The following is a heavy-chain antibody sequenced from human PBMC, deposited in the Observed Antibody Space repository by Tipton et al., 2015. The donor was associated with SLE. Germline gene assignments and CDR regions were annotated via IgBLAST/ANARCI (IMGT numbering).Heavy chain of an antibody. CDR2: IYTDGST. J-gene: IGHJ4*02. CDR1: GVSISSGSCY. D-gene: IGHD3-22*01. CDR3: ASKYFYDSDGFRY. V-gene: IGHV4-61*09. Sequence: SLTCTVSGVSISSGSCYWSWIRQPAGKGLEWIGHIYTDGSTNYNPSLKSRVSLSVDTSKNQFSLKLSSVTAADTAVYYCASKYFYDSDGFRYWGQGTLVTVSS.